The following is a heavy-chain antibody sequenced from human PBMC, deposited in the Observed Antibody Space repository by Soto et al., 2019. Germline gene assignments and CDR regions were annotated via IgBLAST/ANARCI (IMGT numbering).Heavy chain of an antibody. Sequence: QVQLVASGGGVVQPGRSLRLSCAVSGFNFSSYAMHWVRQAPGTGLEWVAVLSYDGANKVYADSVKGRFTISIDNSKHTLFLQLNRLRPEATAVYYCARGSTIEGGFGEWAPLDGYWGQGTLVTASS. CDR1: GFNFSSYA. V-gene: IGHV3-30-3*01. J-gene: IGHJ4*02. CDR2: LSYDGANK. D-gene: IGHD3-16*01. CDR3: ARGSTIEGGFGEWAPLDGY.